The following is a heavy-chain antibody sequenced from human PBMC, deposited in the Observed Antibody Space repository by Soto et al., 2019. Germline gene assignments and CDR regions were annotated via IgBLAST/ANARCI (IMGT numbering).Heavy chain of an antibody. D-gene: IGHD1-26*01. CDR2: IYWDDDK. CDR3: AHSLGLRWAVGAPSGYFDL. Sequence: QITLKESGPTLVKPTQTLTLTCTFSGFSLSTSGVGVGWIRQPPGKALEWLALIYWDDDKRYSPSLKSRLTITKDTXXNXVXXTMTNMDPVDTATYYCAHSLGLRWAVGAPSGYFDLWGRGTLVTVSS. J-gene: IGHJ2*01. V-gene: IGHV2-5*02. CDR1: GFSLSTSGVG.